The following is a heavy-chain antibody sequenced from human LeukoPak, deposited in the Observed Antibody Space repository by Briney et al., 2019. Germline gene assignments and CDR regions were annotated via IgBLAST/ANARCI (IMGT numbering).Heavy chain of an antibody. CDR2: INHSGST. Sequence: PSETLSLTCAVYGGSFSGYYWSWIRQPPGKGLEWIGEINHSGSTNYNPSLKSRVTISVDTSKNQFSLKLSSVTAADTSVYYCARGSGPDPIDYWGQGTLVTVSS. V-gene: IGHV4-34*01. CDR3: ARGSGPDPIDY. J-gene: IGHJ4*02. CDR1: GGSFSGYY. D-gene: IGHD3-10*01.